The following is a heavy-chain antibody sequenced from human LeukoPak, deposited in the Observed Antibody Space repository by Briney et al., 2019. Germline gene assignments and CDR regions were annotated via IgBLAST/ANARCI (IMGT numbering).Heavy chain of an antibody. CDR1: GFTFGSYA. D-gene: IGHD6-13*01. CDR2: ISYDGSNK. Sequence: GGSLRLSCAASGFTFGSYAMHWVRQAPGKGREWVAVISYDGSNKYYADSVKGRFTISRDNSKNTLYLQMNSLRAEDTAVYYCARVGQQLSYYYYGMDVWGQGTTVTVSS. CDR3: ARVGQQLSYYYYGMDV. V-gene: IGHV3-30-3*01. J-gene: IGHJ6*02.